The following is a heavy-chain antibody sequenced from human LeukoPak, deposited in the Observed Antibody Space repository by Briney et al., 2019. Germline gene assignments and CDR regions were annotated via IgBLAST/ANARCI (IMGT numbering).Heavy chain of an antibody. CDR2: FYGGGST. V-gene: IGHV3-66*01. CDR3: ARGGHYALDY. CDR1: GFTVSSNS. Sequence: GGSLRLSCAVSGFTVSSNSMSWARQAPGKGLEWVSVFYGGGSTDYADSVKGSFTISNDNSKNTPYLQMNSLRADDTAVYFCARGGHYALDYWGQGTLVTVSS. D-gene: IGHD4-17*01. J-gene: IGHJ4*02.